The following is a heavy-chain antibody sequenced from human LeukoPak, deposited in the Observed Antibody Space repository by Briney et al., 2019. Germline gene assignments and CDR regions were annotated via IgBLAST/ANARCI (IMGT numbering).Heavy chain of an antibody. CDR3: ARVPNWDFDAFDI. J-gene: IGHJ3*02. D-gene: IGHD7-27*01. CDR2: INHSGST. V-gene: IGHV4-34*01. Sequence: PSETLSLTCAVYGGSFSGYYWSWIRQPPGKGLEWIGEINHSGSTNYNPSLKSRVTISVDTSKNQFSLKLSSVTAADTAVYYCARVPNWDFDAFDIWGQGTMVTVSS. CDR1: GGSFSGYY.